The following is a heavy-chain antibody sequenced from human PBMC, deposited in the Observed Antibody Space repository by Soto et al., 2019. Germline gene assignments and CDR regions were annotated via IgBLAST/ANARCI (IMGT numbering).Heavy chain of an antibody. CDR2: IIPIFGTA. J-gene: IGHJ4*02. V-gene: IGHV1-69*06. CDR3: ARALIVVAARPGGGYFDY. CDR1: GGTFSSYA. Sequence: QVQLVQSGAEVKKPGSSVKVSCKASGGTFSSYAISWVRQAPGQGLEWMGGIIPIFGTANYAQKFQGRVTITADKSTRTAYMELSSLRSEDTAVYYCARALIVVAARPGGGYFDYWGQGTLVTVSS. D-gene: IGHD6-6*01.